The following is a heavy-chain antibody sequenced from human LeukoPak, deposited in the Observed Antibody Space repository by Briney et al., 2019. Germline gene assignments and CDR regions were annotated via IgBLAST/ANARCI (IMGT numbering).Heavy chain of an antibody. CDR2: INPTGTGT. CDR1: GYTFINSW. V-gene: IGHV1-46*01. J-gene: IGHJ6*03. Sequence: ASVKVSCKTSGYTFINSWMHWVRQAPGQGLEWIGVINPTGTGTLYAQKFQGRVTMTRDMSTSTDYMELSSLRSEDTAVYYCARGGHRGGGGRVVTYFYYYYMDVWGKGTTVTVSS. CDR3: ARGGHRGGGGRVVTYFYYYYMDV. D-gene: IGHD3-3*01.